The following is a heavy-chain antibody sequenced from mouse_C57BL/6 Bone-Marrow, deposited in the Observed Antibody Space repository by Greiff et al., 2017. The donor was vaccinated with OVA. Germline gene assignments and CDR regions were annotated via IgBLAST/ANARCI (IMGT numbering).Heavy chain of an antibody. CDR2: IYPGDGDT. J-gene: IGHJ4*01. D-gene: IGHD2-1*01. CDR3: ARRDIYSSMDY. CDR1: GYAFSSYW. Sequence: QVQLQQSGPELVKPGASVKISCKASGYAFSSYWMNWVKQRPGQGLEWIGRIYPGDGDTNYNGKFKGKATLTADKSSSTAYMQLSSLTSEDTAVYFCARRDIYSSMDYWGQGTSVTVSS. V-gene: IGHV1-82*01.